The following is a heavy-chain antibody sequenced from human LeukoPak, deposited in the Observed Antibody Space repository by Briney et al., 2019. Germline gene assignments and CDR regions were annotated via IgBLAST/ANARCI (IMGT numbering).Heavy chain of an antibody. CDR1: GFTFSSYG. CDR3: VRDAGYSGYVFGY. D-gene: IGHD5-12*01. Sequence: AGGSLRLSCAASGFTFSSYGVHWVRQAPGKGLEWVAFIRYDGSNKYYADSVKGRFTISRDNAKNSLYLQMKSLRAEDTAVYYCVRDAGYSGYVFGYWGQGTLVTVSS. J-gene: IGHJ4*02. CDR2: IRYDGSNK. V-gene: IGHV3-30*02.